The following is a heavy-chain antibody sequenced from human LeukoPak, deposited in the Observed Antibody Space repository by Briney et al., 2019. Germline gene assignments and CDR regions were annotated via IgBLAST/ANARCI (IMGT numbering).Heavy chain of an antibody. CDR3: AKDQSRVGASDPFDY. V-gene: IGHV3-23*01. Sequence: GGSLRLSCAASGFTFSSYWMSWVRQAPGKGLEWVSSISGSGATTYYADSVKGRFTISRDNSNNTVYLQMNSLRAEDTAVYYCAKDQSRVGASDPFDYWGQGMQVGVSS. CDR2: ISGSGATT. CDR1: GFTFSSYW. J-gene: IGHJ4*02. D-gene: IGHD1-26*01.